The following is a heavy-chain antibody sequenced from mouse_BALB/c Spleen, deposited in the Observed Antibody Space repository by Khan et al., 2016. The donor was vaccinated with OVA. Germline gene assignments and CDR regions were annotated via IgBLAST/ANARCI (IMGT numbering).Heavy chain of an antibody. CDR2: ISYSGNT. Sequence: EVQLQESGPGLVKPSQSLSLTCTVTGYSITSDYAWNWIRQFPGNKLEWMGFISYSGNTTYNPSLKSRISLSCETSKNPSFLQLNSVTTEDTATCYRASLYGGDFDYWGQGTTLIVSS. D-gene: IGHD2-10*02. J-gene: IGHJ2*01. CDR3: ASLYGGDFDY. CDR1: GYSITSDYA. V-gene: IGHV3-2*02.